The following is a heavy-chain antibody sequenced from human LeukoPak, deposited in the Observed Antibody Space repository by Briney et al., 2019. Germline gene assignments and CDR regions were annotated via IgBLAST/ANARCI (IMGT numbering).Heavy chain of an antibody. V-gene: IGHV4-59*08. Sequence: PSETLSLTCSVSGGSISSYYWSWIRQPPGKGLEWIGYIYYSGSTNYNPSLKSRVTISVDTSKNQFSLKLSSVTAADTAVYYCARRGIAAAGTFDYWGQGTLVTVSS. CDR1: GGSISSYY. J-gene: IGHJ4*02. D-gene: IGHD6-13*01. CDR2: IYYSGST. CDR3: ARRGIAAAGTFDY.